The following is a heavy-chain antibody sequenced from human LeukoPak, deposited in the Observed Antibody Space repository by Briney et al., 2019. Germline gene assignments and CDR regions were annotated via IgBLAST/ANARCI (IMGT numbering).Heavy chain of an antibody. CDR1: GGSISSYY. CDR2: IYYSGST. D-gene: IGHD3-3*01. Sequence: PSETLSLTCTVSGGSISSYYWSWIRQPPGKGLEWIGYIYYSGSTNYNPSLKSRVTISVDTSKNQFSLKLSSVTAADTAVYYCATFNYDFWSGRNDALDIWGQGTMVTVSS. CDR3: ATFNYDFWSGRNDALDI. V-gene: IGHV4-59*08. J-gene: IGHJ3*02.